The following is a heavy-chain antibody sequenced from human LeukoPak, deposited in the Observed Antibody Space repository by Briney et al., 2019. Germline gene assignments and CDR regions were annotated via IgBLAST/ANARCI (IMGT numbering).Heavy chain of an antibody. D-gene: IGHD2-15*01. CDR3: TKAPIVSCSGAFCYPFDS. CDR1: GFYFANYA. CDR2: TVGGGSPNT. J-gene: IGHJ4*02. V-gene: IGHV3-23*01. Sequence: SGGSLTLSCAASGFYFANYAMSWVRQAPGKGLEWVSATVGGGSPNTYHADSVKGRFTISSDKSKNTLFPQMDSQRAEDTAIYDCTKAPIVSCSGAFCYPFDSWGQGTLVTVSS.